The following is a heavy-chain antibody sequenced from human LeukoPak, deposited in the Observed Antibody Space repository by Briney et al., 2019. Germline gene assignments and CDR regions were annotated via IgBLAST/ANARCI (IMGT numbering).Heavy chain of an antibody. Sequence: ASVKVSCKASGYTFTSYDINWVRQATGQGLEWMGWMNPNSGNTGYVQKFQGRVTMTRDMSTSTVYMELSSLRSEDTAVYYCARDPSYAYGDDFDYWGQGTLVTVSS. CDR2: MNPNSGNT. CDR3: ARDPSYAYGDDFDY. V-gene: IGHV1-8*02. J-gene: IGHJ4*02. CDR1: GYTFTSYD. D-gene: IGHD4-17*01.